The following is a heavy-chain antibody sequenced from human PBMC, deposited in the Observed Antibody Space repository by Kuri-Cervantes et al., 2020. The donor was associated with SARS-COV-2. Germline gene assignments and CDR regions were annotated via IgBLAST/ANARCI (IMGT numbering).Heavy chain of an antibody. CDR2: IKQDGSEK. Sequence: LTCAASGFTFSNAWMSWVRQAPGKGLEWVANIKQDGSEKYYVDSVKGRFTISRDNAKNSLYLQMNSLRAEDAAVFYCARDSRGDLQYIYGMDVWGQGTTVTVSS. CDR3: ARDSRGDLQYIYGMDV. D-gene: IGHD3-10*01. J-gene: IGHJ6*02. CDR1: GFTFSNAW. V-gene: IGHV3-7*03.